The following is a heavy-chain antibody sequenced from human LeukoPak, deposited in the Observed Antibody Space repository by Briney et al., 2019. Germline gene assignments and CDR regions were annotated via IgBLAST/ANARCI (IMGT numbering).Heavy chain of an antibody. CDR2: ISSSSSTI. V-gene: IGHV3-48*01. CDR1: GFTFSSYS. CDR3: ARAGKDGYDSSGFYY. D-gene: IGHD3-22*01. J-gene: IGHJ4*02. Sequence: GGSLRLSCAASGFTFSSYSMNWVRQAPGKGLEWVSYISSSSSTIYYADSVKGRFTISRDNAKNSLYLQMNSLRAEDTAVYYCARAGKDGYDSSGFYYWGQGTLVTVSS.